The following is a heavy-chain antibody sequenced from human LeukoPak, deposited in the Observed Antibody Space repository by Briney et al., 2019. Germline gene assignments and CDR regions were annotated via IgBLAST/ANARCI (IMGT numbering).Heavy chain of an antibody. CDR1: GGSITGFY. J-gene: IGHJ4*02. CDR2: IYYTGST. D-gene: IGHD2-15*01. Sequence: SETLSLTCTVSGGSITGFYWSWIRQPPGKGLEWIGYIYYTGSTNYKPSLKSRLTISLDTSKNQFSLNLSSVTAADTAVYYCARGRYCSGGSCYKGYWGQGTLVTVSS. V-gene: IGHV4-59*01. CDR3: ARGRYCSGGSCYKGY.